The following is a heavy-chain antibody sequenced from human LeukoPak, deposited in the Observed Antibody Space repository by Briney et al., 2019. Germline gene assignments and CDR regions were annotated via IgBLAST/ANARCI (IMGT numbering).Heavy chain of an antibody. Sequence: SETLSLTCAVSGGSISSSNWWSWVRQPPGKGLEWVGEIYHSGSTNYNPSLKSRVTISVDKSKNQFSLKLSSVTAADTAVYYCARGLTMVRGVRPFDYWGQGTLVTVSS. J-gene: IGHJ4*02. CDR2: IYHSGST. CDR1: GGSISSSNW. V-gene: IGHV4-4*02. D-gene: IGHD3-10*01. CDR3: ARGLTMVRGVRPFDY.